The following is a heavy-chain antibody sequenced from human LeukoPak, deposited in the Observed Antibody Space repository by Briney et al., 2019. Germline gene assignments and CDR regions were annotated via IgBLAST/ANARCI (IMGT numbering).Heavy chain of an antibody. CDR2: MYTIGST. Sequence: PSETLSLTCTVSGGSISSGSYYWSWIRQPAGKGLEWIGRMYTIGSTNYNPSHKSRVTISVDTSKNQFSLKLSSVTAADTAVYYCARGGTEDVGDQG. J-gene: IGHJ6*02. V-gene: IGHV4-61*02. CDR3: ARGGTEDV. CDR1: GGSISSGSYY. D-gene: IGHD2-8*02.